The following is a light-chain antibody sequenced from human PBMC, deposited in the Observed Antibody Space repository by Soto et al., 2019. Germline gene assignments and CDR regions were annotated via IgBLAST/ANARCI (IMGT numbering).Light chain of an antibody. V-gene: IGLV1-36*01. CDR1: RSNVGNNA. J-gene: IGLJ2*01. CDR3: AVWDDSLNGPV. Sequence: QSVVTQPPSVSEAPRQRVTISCSGSRSNVGNNAVNWYQQFPGKAPKLLVYYDDLLPSGVSDRFSGPKSGTSASLAISGLQSEDEADYYCAVWDDSLNGPVFGGGTKLTVL. CDR2: YDD.